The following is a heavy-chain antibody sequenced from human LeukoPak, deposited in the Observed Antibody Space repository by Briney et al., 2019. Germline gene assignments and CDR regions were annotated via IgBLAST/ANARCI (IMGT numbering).Heavy chain of an antibody. Sequence: GGSLRLSCAASGFTFSSYAMHWVRQAPGKGLEWVAVISYDGSNKYYADSVKGRFTISRDNSKNTLYLQMNSLRAEDTAVYYCARDLYCSSTSCSITMVRGVITIPPLGYWGQGTLATVSS. J-gene: IGHJ4*02. CDR1: GFTFSSYA. V-gene: IGHV3-30*04. CDR3: ARDLYCSSTSCSITMVRGVITIPPLGY. CDR2: ISYDGSNK. D-gene: IGHD3-10*01.